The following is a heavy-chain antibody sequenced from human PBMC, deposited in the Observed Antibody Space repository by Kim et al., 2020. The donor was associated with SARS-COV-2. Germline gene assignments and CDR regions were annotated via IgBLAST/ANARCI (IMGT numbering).Heavy chain of an antibody. V-gene: IGHV4-59*01. Sequence: SETLSLTCTVSGDSIRTYYWSWVRQPPGKGLEWIGYIYYSGSSNSNPSLKSRVAISADTSKNEISLKLSSVTAADTAVYYCARGGRECTGSASGYNLEYFYHWGQGTLVTVSS. D-gene: IGHD2-2*02. CDR1: GDSIRTYY. CDR3: ARGGRECTGSASGYNLEYFYH. CDR2: IYYSGSS. J-gene: IGHJ1*01.